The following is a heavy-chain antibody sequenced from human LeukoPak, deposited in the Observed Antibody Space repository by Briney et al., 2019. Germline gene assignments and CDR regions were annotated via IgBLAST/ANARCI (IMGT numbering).Heavy chain of an antibody. CDR1: GGSMSSDY. CDR2: IYTSGTT. Sequence: PSETLSLTCTVSGGSMSSDYWTWIRQPAGKGLEWIGRIYTSGTTNYNSSLKSRVTMSVDTSKNRFSLEVTSVTAADTAVYYCARNTAGSFDYWGQGTLVTVSS. CDR3: ARNTAGSFDY. J-gene: IGHJ4*02. V-gene: IGHV4-4*07. D-gene: IGHD2-8*02.